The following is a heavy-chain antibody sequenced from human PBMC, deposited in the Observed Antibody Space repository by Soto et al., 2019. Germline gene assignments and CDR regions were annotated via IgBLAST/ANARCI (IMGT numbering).Heavy chain of an antibody. V-gene: IGHV3-15*01. Sequence: LRLSCAASGFTFSNAWMSWVRQAPGKGLEWVGRIKSKTDGGTTDYAAPVKGRFTISRDDSKNTLYLQMNSLKTEDTAVYYCTTDSSSWYNYYGMDVWGQGTTVTVSS. CDR2: IKSKTDGGTT. D-gene: IGHD6-13*01. J-gene: IGHJ6*02. CDR3: TTDSSSWYNYYGMDV. CDR1: GFTFSNAW.